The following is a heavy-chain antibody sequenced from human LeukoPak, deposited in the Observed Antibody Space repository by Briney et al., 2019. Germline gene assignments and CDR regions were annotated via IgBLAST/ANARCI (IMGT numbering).Heavy chain of an antibody. CDR2: ISWDRGSI. CDR1: GFTFDDYA. Sequence: GRSRRPSCAASGFTFDDYAMHWVRQAPGKGPEWVSGISWDRGSIGYADSVKGRFTLSRDNAKNSLYLQMNSLRAEDTALYYCARGGLYYYYGMDVWGQGTTVTVSS. CDR3: ARGGLYYYYGMDV. J-gene: IGHJ6*02. D-gene: IGHD3-16*01. V-gene: IGHV3-9*01.